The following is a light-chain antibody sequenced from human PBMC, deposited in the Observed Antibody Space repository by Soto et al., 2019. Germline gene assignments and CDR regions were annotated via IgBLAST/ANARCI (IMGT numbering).Light chain of an antibody. V-gene: IGKV3-15*01. CDR1: KSVSSN. Sequence: EIVMTQSPATLSVSLGERATLSCRASKSVSSNLAWYQQKPGQAPRLLIYGASTRATGIPARFSGSGSGTEFTITISSLQSEDFAVYYWQQYNNWPSFGPGTKVDIK. CDR3: QQYNNWPS. J-gene: IGKJ3*01. CDR2: GAS.